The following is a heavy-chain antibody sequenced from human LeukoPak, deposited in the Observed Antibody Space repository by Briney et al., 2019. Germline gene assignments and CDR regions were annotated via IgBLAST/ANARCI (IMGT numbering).Heavy chain of an antibody. V-gene: IGHV7-4-1*02. CDR1: GYTFTSYA. CDR3: ARVGYDFWIGYLGSPPKHFDY. J-gene: IGHJ4*02. Sequence: GASVKVSCKASGYTFTSYAMNWVRQAPGQGLEWMGWINTNTGNPTYAQGFTGRFVFSLDTSVSTAYLQISSLKAEDTAVYYCARVGYDFWIGYLGSPPKHFDYWGQGTLVTVSS. CDR2: INTNTGNP. D-gene: IGHD3-3*01.